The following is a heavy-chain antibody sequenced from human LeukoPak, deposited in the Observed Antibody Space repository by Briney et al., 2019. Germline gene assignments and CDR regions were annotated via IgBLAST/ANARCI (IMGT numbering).Heavy chain of an antibody. D-gene: IGHD1-14*01. Sequence: SSETLSLTCTVSGGSISSYYWSWMRQPAGKALEWIGRIYPSGSTNYNPSLKSRATMSVDTSQNQFSLKMTSVTAADTAVYYCARGASTTWPGNFDYWGQGTLVTVSS. CDR1: GGSISSYY. V-gene: IGHV4-4*07. CDR3: ARGASTTWPGNFDY. CDR2: IYPSGST. J-gene: IGHJ4*02.